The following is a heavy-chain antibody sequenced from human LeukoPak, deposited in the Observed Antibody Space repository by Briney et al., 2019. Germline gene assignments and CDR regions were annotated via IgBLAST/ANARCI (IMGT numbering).Heavy chain of an antibody. V-gene: IGHV4-61*01. CDR2: IYYSGST. CDR1: GYSMSSGYY. CDR3: ARGGPPGYYYDYYMDV. Sequence: SETLSLTCTVSGYSMSSGYYWGWIRQTPGKGLEWIGYIYYSGSTNFNPSLKSRVTISVDTSKNQFSLKMSSVTAADTAVYFCARGGPPGYYYDYYMDVWGKGTTVTISS. J-gene: IGHJ6*03.